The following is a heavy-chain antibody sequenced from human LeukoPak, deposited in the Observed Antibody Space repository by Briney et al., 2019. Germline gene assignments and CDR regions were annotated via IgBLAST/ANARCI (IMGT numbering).Heavy chain of an antibody. CDR1: GYTFTSYD. CDR2: MNPNSGNT. J-gene: IGHJ4*02. D-gene: IGHD6-6*01. Sequence: ASVKVSCKASGYTFTSYDINWVRQATGQGLEWMGWMNPNSGNTGNAQKFQGRVTMTRNTSISTAYMELSSLRSEDTAVYYCAREGGIAARPSLDYWGQGTLVTVSS. CDR3: AREGGIAARPSLDY. V-gene: IGHV1-8*01.